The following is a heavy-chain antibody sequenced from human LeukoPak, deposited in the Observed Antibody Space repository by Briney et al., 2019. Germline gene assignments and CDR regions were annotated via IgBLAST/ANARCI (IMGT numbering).Heavy chain of an antibody. CDR1: GYTFTSYG. Sequence: GASVKVSCKASGYTFTSYGISWVRQAPGQGLEWMGWISAYNGNTNYAQKLQGRVTMTTDTSTSTAYMELRSLRSDDTAVYYCARAYYGDYDIKGNYFDYWGQGTLVTVSS. D-gene: IGHD4-17*01. J-gene: IGHJ4*02. CDR3: ARAYYGDYDIKGNYFDY. CDR2: ISAYNGNT. V-gene: IGHV1-18*01.